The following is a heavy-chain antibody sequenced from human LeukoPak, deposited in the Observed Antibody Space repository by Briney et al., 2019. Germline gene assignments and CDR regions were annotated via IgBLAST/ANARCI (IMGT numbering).Heavy chain of an antibody. Sequence: PGGSLRLSCAASGFTFSSYGMHWVRQAPGKGLEWVAVIWYDGSNKYYADSVKGRFTISRDNSKNTLYLQMNSLRAEDTAVYYCAKDGGAAGTQAFDIWGQGTMVTVSS. J-gene: IGHJ3*02. D-gene: IGHD6-13*01. V-gene: IGHV3-33*06. CDR1: GFTFSSYG. CDR3: AKDGGAAGTQAFDI. CDR2: IWYDGSNK.